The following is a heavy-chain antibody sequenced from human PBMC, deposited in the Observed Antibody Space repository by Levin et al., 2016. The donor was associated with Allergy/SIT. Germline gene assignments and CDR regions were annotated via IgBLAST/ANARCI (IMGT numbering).Heavy chain of an antibody. D-gene: IGHD2-2*01. Sequence: VRQAPGKGLEWVSYISSSGSTIYYADSVKGRFTISRDNAKNSLYLQMNSLRAEDTAVYYCARVEREYQLLSYYYGMDVWGQGTTVTVSS. J-gene: IGHJ6*02. CDR3: ARVEREYQLLSYYYGMDV. CDR2: ISSSGSTI. V-gene: IGHV3-48*03.